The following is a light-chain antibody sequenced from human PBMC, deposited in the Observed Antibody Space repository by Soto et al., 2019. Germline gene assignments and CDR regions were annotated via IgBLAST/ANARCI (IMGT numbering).Light chain of an antibody. Sequence: EIVLTQSPGTLSLSPGERATLSCRASQSVSNSYLAWYQQKPGQAPRLLIYNASSRATGIPDRFSGSGSGTDFTLTISRLESEDFAVYYCQQYGSSRTFGQGTKLDIK. CDR2: NAS. V-gene: IGKV3-20*01. J-gene: IGKJ2*01. CDR1: QSVSNSY. CDR3: QQYGSSRT.